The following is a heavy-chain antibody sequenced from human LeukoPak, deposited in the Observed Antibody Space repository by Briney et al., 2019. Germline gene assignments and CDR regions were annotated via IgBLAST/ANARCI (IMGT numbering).Heavy chain of an antibody. CDR3: ASQHGGTVNDGYYFNY. J-gene: IGHJ4*02. CDR1: GGSISSYY. V-gene: IGHV4-4*09. Sequence: SETLSLTCTVSGGSISSYYWSWIRQPPGKGLEWIGYIYTSGSTNYNPSLKSRVTISVDTSKNQFSLKLSSVTAADAAVYYCASQHGGTVNDGYYFNYWGQGTLVTVSS. D-gene: IGHD3-16*01. CDR2: IYTSGST.